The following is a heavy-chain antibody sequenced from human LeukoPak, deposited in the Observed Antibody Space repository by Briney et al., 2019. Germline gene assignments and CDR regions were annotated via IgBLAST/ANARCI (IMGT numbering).Heavy chain of an antibody. J-gene: IGHJ4*02. CDR2: MNPNSGNA. Sequence: ASVKVSCKASGYTFTSYDISWVRQATGQGLEWMGWMNPNSGNAGYAQRFQGRVTMTRNNSISTAYMELTSLRSEDTAVYYCGRPLQRGSWTQRALDYWGQGTLVAVSS. D-gene: IGHD3-10*01. V-gene: IGHV1-8*01. CDR3: GRPLQRGSWTQRALDY. CDR1: GYTFTSYD.